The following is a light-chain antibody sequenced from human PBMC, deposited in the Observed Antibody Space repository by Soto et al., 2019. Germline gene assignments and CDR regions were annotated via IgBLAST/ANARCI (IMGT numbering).Light chain of an antibody. CDR1: QSVSSTF. CDR2: GAS. Sequence: EIVMTQSPGTLSLSPGERATLSCRASQSVSSTFLAWYQQKPGQAPRLLIYGASSRATVIPDRFSGSGSGTDFTRTSSRLVPEDHAVDYCQHYDNSPRTFGQGTKVEIK. V-gene: IGKV3-20*01. CDR3: QHYDNSPRT. J-gene: IGKJ1*01.